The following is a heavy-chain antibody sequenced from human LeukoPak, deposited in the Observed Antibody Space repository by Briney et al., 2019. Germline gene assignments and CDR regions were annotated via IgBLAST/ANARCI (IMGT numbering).Heavy chain of an antibody. V-gene: IGHV3-30*18. J-gene: IGHJ4*02. Sequence: GGSLRLSCAASGFTFSSYGMHWVRQAPGKGLEWVAVISYDGSNKYYADSVKGRFTISRGNSKNTLYLQMNSLRAEDTAVYYCANVLGYCSSTSCPPGYWGQGTLVTVSS. CDR1: GFTFSSYG. CDR3: ANVLGYCSSTSCPPGY. D-gene: IGHD2-2*01. CDR2: ISYDGSNK.